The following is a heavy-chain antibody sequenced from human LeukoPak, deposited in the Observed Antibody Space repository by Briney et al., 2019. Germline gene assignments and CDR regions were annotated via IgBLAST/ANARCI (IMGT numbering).Heavy chain of an antibody. J-gene: IGHJ4*02. CDR3: ARGPPWIQLWFFDY. D-gene: IGHD5-18*01. CDR1: GGSFSGYY. Sequence: SETLSLTCAVYGGSFSGYYWSWIRQPAGKGLEWVGRIYTSGSTNYNPSLKSRVTISVDTSKNQFSLKLSSVTAADTAVYYCARGPPWIQLWFFDYWGQGTLVTVSS. V-gene: IGHV4-59*10. CDR2: IYTSGST.